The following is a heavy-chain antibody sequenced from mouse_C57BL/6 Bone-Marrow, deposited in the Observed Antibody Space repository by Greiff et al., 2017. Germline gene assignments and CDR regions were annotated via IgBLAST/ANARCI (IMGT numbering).Heavy chain of an antibody. V-gene: IGHV1-55*01. D-gene: IGHD2-5*01. CDR2: IYPGSGST. CDR1: GYTFTSYW. CDR3: ARPYYSNYWYFDV. Sequence: VQLQQPGAELVKPGASVKMSCKASGYTFTSYWITWVKQRPGQGLEWIGDIYPGSGSTNYNEKFKSKATLTVDTSSSTASMQLSSLTSEDSAVYYGARPYYSNYWYFDVWGTGTTVTVSS. J-gene: IGHJ1*03.